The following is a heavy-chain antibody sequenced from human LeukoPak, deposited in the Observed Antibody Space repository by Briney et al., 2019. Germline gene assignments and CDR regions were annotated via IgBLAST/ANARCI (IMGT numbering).Heavy chain of an antibody. D-gene: IGHD3-22*01. CDR2: IYYSGST. CDR1: GGSISSYY. V-gene: IGHV4-59*08. Sequence: KPSETLSLTCTVSGGSISSYYWSWIRQPPGKGLEWIGYIYYSGSTNYNPSLKSRVTISVDTSKNQFSLKLSSVTAADTAVYYCARGLRDYDSSGYYENPPRIDYWGQGTLVTVSS. CDR3: ARGLRDYDSSGYYENPPRIDY. J-gene: IGHJ4*02.